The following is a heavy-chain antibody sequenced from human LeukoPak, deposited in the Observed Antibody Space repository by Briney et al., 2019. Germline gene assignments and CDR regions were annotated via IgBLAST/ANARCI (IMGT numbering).Heavy chain of an antibody. Sequence: SETLSLTCTVSGGSVSSGTYYWTWIRQPAGKGLEWIGRIYTSGSTNFDPSLKSRVSISLGTSQNQFSLKLSSVTAADTAVYYCAREGAARNFDYWGQGILVTVSS. CDR1: GGSVSSGTYY. V-gene: IGHV4-61*02. CDR3: AREGAARNFDY. D-gene: IGHD6-6*01. CDR2: IYTSGST. J-gene: IGHJ4*02.